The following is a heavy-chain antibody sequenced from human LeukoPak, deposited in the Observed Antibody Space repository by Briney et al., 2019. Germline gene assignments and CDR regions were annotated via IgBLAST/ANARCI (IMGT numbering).Heavy chain of an antibody. D-gene: IGHD2-2*01. J-gene: IGHJ4*02. CDR3: ARGLGYCSSTSCYVGIFDY. Sequence: SGTLSLTCAVSGGSISSSNWWSWVRQPPGKGLEWIGEIYHSGSTNYNPSHKSRVTISVDTSKNQFSLKLSSVTAADTAVYYCARGLGYCSSTSCYVGIFDYWGQGTLVTVSS. V-gene: IGHV4-4*02. CDR1: GGSISSSNW. CDR2: IYHSGST.